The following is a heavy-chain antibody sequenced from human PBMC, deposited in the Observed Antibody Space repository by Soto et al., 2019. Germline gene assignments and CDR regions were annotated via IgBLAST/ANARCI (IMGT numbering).Heavy chain of an antibody. CDR3: ARMINYYDIPPKRWFDP. CDR2: IYYSGST. CDR1: GGSISSGGYY. D-gene: IGHD3-22*01. J-gene: IGHJ5*02. V-gene: IGHV4-61*08. Sequence: PSETLSLTCTVSGGSISSGGYYWSWLRQHPGKGLEWIGYIYYSGSTNYNPSLKSRVTISVDTSKNQFSLKLSSVTAADTAVYYCARMINYYDIPPKRWFDPWGQGTLVTVSS.